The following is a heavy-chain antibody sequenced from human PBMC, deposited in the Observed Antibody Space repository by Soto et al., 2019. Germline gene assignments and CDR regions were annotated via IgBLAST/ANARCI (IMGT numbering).Heavy chain of an antibody. Sequence: LVESGGGLVQPGGSLRLSCAASGFTVSNIWMSWVRRSPEKGPEWVASISPDGGEIYYVDSVKGRFTISIDNTRNSLYLQMNRLRAEDTAVYYCAKGPRWGQGTLVTVSS. V-gene: IGHV3-7*01. J-gene: IGHJ4*02. CDR1: GFTVSNIW. CDR2: ISPDGGEI. CDR3: AKGPR.